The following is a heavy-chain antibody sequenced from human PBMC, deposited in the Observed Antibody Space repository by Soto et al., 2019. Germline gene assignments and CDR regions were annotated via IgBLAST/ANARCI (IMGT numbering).Heavy chain of an antibody. J-gene: IGHJ4*02. CDR2: IIPIFGTA. V-gene: IGHV1-69*13. CDR1: GGTFSSYA. D-gene: IGHD4-17*01. CDR3: ARARDDYGDSFYYFDY. Sequence: SVKVSCKASGGTFSSYAISWVRQAPGQGLEWMGGIIPIFGTANYAQKFQGRVTITADESTSTAYMELSSLRFEDTAVYYCARARDDYGDSFYYFDYWGQGTLVTVSS.